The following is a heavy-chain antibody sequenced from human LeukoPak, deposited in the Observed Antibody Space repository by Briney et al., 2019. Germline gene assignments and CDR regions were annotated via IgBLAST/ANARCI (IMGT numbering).Heavy chain of an antibody. V-gene: IGHV4-34*01. Sequence: SETLPLTCAVYGGSFSGYYWSWIRQPPGKGLEWIGEINHSGSTNYNPSLKSRVTISVDTSKNQFSLKLSSVTAADTAVYYCARGRNAGIAARKLNWFDPWGQGTLVTVSS. CDR2: INHSGST. D-gene: IGHD6-6*01. CDR3: ARGRNAGIAARKLNWFDP. J-gene: IGHJ5*02. CDR1: GGSFSGYY.